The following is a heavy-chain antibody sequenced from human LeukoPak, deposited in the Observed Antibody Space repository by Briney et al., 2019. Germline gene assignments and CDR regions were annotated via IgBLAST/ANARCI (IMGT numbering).Heavy chain of an antibody. CDR3: ARDGDYCSGGSCYLYYYYYMDV. D-gene: IGHD2-15*01. Sequence: ASVKVSCKASGYTFTGYYLNWVRQAPGQGLEWVGHINPNSGGTNYAQKFQGRVTMTRDTSISTAYMELSRLRSDDTAVYYCARDGDYCSGGSCYLYYYYYMDVWGKGTTVTVSS. CDR2: INPNSGGT. CDR1: GYTFTGYY. J-gene: IGHJ6*03. V-gene: IGHV1-2*06.